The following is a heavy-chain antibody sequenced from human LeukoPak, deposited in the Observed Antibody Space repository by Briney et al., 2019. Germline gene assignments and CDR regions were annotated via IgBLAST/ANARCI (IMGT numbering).Heavy chain of an antibody. CDR2: IYYSGST. J-gene: IGHJ3*02. D-gene: IGHD1-14*01. V-gene: IGHV4-39*07. CDR3: ARDWAGGAFDI. Sequence: SETLSLTCTVSGYSISSSSYYWGWIRQPPGKGLEWIGSIYYSGSTYYNPSLKSRVTISVDTSKNQFSLKLSSVTAADTAVYYCARDWAGGAFDIWGQGTMVTVSS. CDR1: GYSISSSSYY.